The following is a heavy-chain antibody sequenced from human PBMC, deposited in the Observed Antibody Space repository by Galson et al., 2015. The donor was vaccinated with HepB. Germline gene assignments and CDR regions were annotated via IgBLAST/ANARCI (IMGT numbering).Heavy chain of an antibody. D-gene: IGHD2-2*01. CDR2: ISAYNGNT. CDR3: ARFGYCSSTSCHDALDI. Sequence: SVKVSCKASGYTFTSYGISWVRQAPGQGLEWMGWISAYNGNTNYAQKLQGRVTMTTDTSTSTAYMELRSLRSDDTAVYYCARFGYCSSTSCHDALDIWGQGTMVTVSS. J-gene: IGHJ3*02. V-gene: IGHV1-18*01. CDR1: GYTFTSYG.